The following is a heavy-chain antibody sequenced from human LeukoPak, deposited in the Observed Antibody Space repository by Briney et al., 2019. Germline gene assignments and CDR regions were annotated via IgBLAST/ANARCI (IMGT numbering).Heavy chain of an antibody. V-gene: IGHV4-34*01. J-gene: IGHJ5*02. CDR1: GESFRAYS. CDR2: INHSGST. D-gene: IGHD2-2*01. Sequence: NPSETLSLTCAVYGESFRAYSWNWIRQSPGKGLEWIGEINHSGSTNYNPSLKSRVTISVDTSKNQTSKRQFSLKLNSVTAADTAVYYCTRERSTPGVNWFDPWGQGTLVTVSS. CDR3: TRERSTPGVNWFDP.